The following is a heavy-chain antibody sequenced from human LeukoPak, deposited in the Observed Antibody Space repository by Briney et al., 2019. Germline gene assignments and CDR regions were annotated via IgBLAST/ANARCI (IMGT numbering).Heavy chain of an antibody. Sequence: GGSLRLSCAASGFIFSSYSMNWVRQAPGEGLEWVSYISSLSGTIYYADSVKGRFTISRDNAKNSLYLQMNSLRAEDTAVYYCARESSHGDYGLDYWGQGTLVTVSS. CDR1: GFIFSSYS. CDR3: ARESSHGDYGLDY. D-gene: IGHD4-17*01. J-gene: IGHJ4*02. CDR2: ISSLSGTI. V-gene: IGHV3-48*04.